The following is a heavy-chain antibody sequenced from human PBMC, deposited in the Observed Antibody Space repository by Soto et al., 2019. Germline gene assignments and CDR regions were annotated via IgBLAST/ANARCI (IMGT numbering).Heavy chain of an antibody. Sequence: PGGSLRLSCAASGFTFSYYWMQWVRQTPGKGLLWVSAISAGSGSTYYADSVKGRFTISRDNSKNTLHLQMNSLRAEDTAVYYCAKPRQWLCCFDYWGQGTLVTVSS. CDR3: AKPRQWLCCFDY. CDR2: ISAGSGST. D-gene: IGHD6-19*01. V-gene: IGHV3-23*01. J-gene: IGHJ4*02. CDR1: GFTFSYYW.